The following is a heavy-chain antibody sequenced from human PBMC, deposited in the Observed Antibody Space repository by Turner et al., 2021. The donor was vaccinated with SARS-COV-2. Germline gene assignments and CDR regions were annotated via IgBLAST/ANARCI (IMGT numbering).Heavy chain of an antibody. J-gene: IGHJ4*02. V-gene: IGHV2-5*02. D-gene: IGHD3-10*01. Sequence: QITLKASVPTLVNPTQTLTLSCSFSGVSLSTSGVGVGWIRQPAGKALEWRALIYGDDEKRYCTSLKGKLNNTKDTYRNQVVLKVTNVDPGDTAREYCAHSAVKRRGGHFDYWGQGTLVTVSS. CDR2: IYGDDEK. CDR1: GVSLSTSGVG. CDR3: AHSAVKRRGGHFDY.